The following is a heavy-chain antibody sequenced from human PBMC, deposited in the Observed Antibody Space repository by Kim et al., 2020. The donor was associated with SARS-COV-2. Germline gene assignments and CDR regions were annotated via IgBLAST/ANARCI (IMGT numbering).Heavy chain of an antibody. Sequence: SETLSLTCTVSGGSISSYYWSWIRQPPGKGLEWIGYIYYSGSTNYNPSLKSRVTISVDTSKNQFSLKLSSVTAADTAVYYCARVRLDFGRSYYYYGMAVWGQGTTFTASS. V-gene: IGHV4-59*13. J-gene: IGHJ6*02. CDR2: IYYSGST. D-gene: IGHD3-3*01. CDR1: GGSISSYY. CDR3: ARVRLDFGRSYYYYGMAV.